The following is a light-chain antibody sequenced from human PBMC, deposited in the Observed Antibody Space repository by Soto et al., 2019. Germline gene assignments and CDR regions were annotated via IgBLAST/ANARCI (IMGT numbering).Light chain of an antibody. V-gene: IGKV1-33*01. CDR1: QDITNY. Sequence: IQLTQSPSSLSASVGDRVTITCQASQDITNYLNWYQQEPGKAPKLLIYEASNLETGVPSRFSGSGSGTDFSFTISSLQPEDIATYYCQQYDTLRAFGQGTKVDIK. CDR3: QQYDTLRA. CDR2: EAS. J-gene: IGKJ1*01.